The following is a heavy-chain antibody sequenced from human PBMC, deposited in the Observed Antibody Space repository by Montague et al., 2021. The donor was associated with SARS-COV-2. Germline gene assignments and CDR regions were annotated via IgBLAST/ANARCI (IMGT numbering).Heavy chain of an antibody. CDR3: SRVKSISSWVSRPAAV. CDR1: GGSFSGYY. CDR2: VNLSGST. J-gene: IGHJ6*04. V-gene: IGHV4-34*01. Sequence: SETLSLTCAVYGGSFSGYYWSWIRQPPGKGLEWIGEVNLSGSTNYNPSLKSRVTISVDTSKNQFSLKLSPVTAADTAVYYCSRVKSISSWVSRPAAVWGKGTTVTVSS. D-gene: IGHD6-6*01.